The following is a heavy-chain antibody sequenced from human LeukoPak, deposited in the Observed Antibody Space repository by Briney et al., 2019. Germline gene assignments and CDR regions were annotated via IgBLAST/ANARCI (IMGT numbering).Heavy chain of an antibody. V-gene: IGHV3-21*01. CDR1: GLDFSSYS. Sequence: GGSLRLSCAASGLDFSSYSMNWVRQAPGKGLEWVSSISSDSHYIYYADTVKGRFTTSRDNAENSLYLQMNSLRAEDTAIYYCTRDPNHPTYSSGWYHWGQGTLVTVSS. J-gene: IGHJ4*02. CDR3: TRDPNHPTYSSGWYH. CDR2: ISSDSHYI. D-gene: IGHD6-19*01.